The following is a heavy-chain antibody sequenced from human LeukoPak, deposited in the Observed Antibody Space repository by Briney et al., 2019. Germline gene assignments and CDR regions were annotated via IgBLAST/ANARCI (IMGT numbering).Heavy chain of an antibody. J-gene: IGHJ6*02. CDR2: IISILGIP. CDR3: ARPSFGNYGMDV. D-gene: IGHD3-10*01. Sequence: SVEVYCKSPGGTFQNYAINRVPQAPGQGPEGMGMIISILGIPNYPQKFQGRVTITAEKSTSTGYMELSSLRSEETAVDYCARPSFGNYGMDVWGQGTTVTVSS. V-gene: IGHV1-69*04. CDR1: GGTFQNYA.